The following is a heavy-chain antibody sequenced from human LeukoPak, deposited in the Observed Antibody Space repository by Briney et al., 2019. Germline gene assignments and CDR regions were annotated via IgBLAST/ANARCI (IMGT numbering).Heavy chain of an antibody. CDR1: GXTLSYAW. D-gene: IGHD5-24*01. Sequence: GGSLRLSRAASGXTLSYAWMTWVRQAPGKGREWVVRIKSKTYGGTTDYAAPVKGRFTISRDDSKNTVYLQMNSLKTEDTAVYYCTTSMATNPAWGQGTLVTVSP. CDR3: TTSMATNPA. J-gene: IGHJ4*02. V-gene: IGHV3-15*01. CDR2: IKSKTYGGTT.